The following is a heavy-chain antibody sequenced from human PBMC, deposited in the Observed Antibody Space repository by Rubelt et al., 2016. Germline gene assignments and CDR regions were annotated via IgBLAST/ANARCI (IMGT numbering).Heavy chain of an antibody. J-gene: IGHJ4*02. CDR1: GFTFSSYW. V-gene: IGHV3-7*01. Sequence: RLSCAASGFTFSSYWMSWARQAPGKGLEWLANIKEDGSETYHVDSVRGRFTISRDNAKNSVYLQMDNLKVEDTALYYCSKWSRDFDNSWGQGTQVTVSS. CDR3: SKWSRDFDNS. CDR2: IKEDGSET. D-gene: IGHD3-3*01.